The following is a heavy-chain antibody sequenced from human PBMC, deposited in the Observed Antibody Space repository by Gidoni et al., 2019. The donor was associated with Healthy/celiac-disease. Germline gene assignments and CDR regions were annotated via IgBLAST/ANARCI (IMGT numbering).Heavy chain of an antibody. CDR1: GFTFDDSA. D-gene: IGHD6-13*01. Sequence: EVQLVESGGGLVQPGRSLRLSCAASGFTFDDSALPGVRQAPGTGLEWVSGISWNSGSIGYADSVKRRFTISRDNAKNSLYLQMNSLRAEDTALYYCAKDLNPGIAAAGTNPPFDYWGQGTLVTVSS. J-gene: IGHJ4*02. CDR3: AKDLNPGIAAAGTNPPFDY. V-gene: IGHV3-9*01. CDR2: ISWNSGSI.